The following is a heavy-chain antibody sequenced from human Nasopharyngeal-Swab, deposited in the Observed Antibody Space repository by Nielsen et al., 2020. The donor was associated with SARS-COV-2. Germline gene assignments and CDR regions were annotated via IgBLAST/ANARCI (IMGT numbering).Heavy chain of an antibody. J-gene: IGHJ2*01. Sequence: GESLKISCGISGLTFRDAWVNWVRQAPGKGLECVSTIHADGNTYYADSVRGRFTSSRDNSKNTVSLQMNSLRAEDTAVYYCASRGASADPSTRDLPFSRRTFDLWGRGTLVTVSS. CDR1: GLTFRDAW. CDR2: IHADGNT. CDR3: ASRGASADPSTRDLPFSRRTFDL. V-gene: IGHV3-53*01. D-gene: IGHD6-13*01.